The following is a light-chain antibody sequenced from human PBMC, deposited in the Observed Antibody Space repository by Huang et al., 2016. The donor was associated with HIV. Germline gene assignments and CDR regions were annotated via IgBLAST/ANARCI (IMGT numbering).Light chain of an antibody. Sequence: EIVMTQSPATLSVSPGQRVTLSCRANRGVSTNLAWYQQRHGQAPRLLIYGSSTRAPGIPARVSGSGSGTDFSLTISSLQSEDFALYYCHQYNNWLLSFGGGTRV. CDR1: RGVSTN. CDR2: GSS. CDR3: HQYNNWLLS. J-gene: IGKJ4*01. V-gene: IGKV3-15*01.